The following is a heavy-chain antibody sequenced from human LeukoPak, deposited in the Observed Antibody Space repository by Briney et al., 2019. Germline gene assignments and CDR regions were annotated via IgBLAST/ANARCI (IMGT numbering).Heavy chain of an antibody. J-gene: IGHJ5*02. V-gene: IGHV1-2*02. CDR3: ARCSVVVPAAINWFDP. CDR2: MNPKNGGT. Sequence: ASVKVSCKASGYTFSDYYMHWVRQAPGQGLEWMAWMNPKNGGTNYAQKFQGRVIMTRDTSINTAYMELSRLTSDDTAVYYCARCSVVVPAAINWFDPWGQGTLVTVSS. CDR1: GYTFSDYY. D-gene: IGHD2-2*01.